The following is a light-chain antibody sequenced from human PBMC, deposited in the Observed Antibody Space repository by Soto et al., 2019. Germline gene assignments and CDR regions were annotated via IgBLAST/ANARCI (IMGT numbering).Light chain of an antibody. CDR1: QSVTNNY. Sequence: VLTQSPGTLSLSPGERATLSCRASQSVTNNYLAWYQQKPGQAPRLLIYDASNRATGIPDRFSGSGSGTDFTLTISRLEPEDFAVFYCQQCAHPPITFGQGTRLEIK. CDR2: DAS. CDR3: QQCAHPPIT. J-gene: IGKJ5*01. V-gene: IGKV3-20*01.